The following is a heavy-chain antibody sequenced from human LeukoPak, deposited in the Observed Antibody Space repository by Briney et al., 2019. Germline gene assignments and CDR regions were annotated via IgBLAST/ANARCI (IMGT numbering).Heavy chain of an antibody. CDR3: SRDLSSSSFDY. V-gene: IGHV3-21*01. J-gene: IGHJ4*02. Sequence: PGGSLRLSCAASGFTFSNYRMNWVRQAPGQGLEWVSSIGSAGTYIYYADSLKGRFTISRDNAKNSVYLQMNSLSPEDTAVYYCSRDLSSSSFDYWGQGTLVTVSS. CDR2: IGSAGTYI. CDR1: GFTFSNYR. D-gene: IGHD6-6*01.